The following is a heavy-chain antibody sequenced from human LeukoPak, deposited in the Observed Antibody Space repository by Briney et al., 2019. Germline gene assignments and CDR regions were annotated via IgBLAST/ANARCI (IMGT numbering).Heavy chain of an antibody. J-gene: IGHJ4*02. D-gene: IGHD2-21*01. Sequence: GGSLRLSCAASTLTFSSYAMSWVRQAPGKGLEWVSGTTTSGGTTYYADSVKGRFTISRDNSKNTLSLQMTSLRAEDTAVYYCATARDGYWSQGTLVTVSS. V-gene: IGHV3-23*01. CDR1: TLTFSSYA. CDR2: TTTSGGTT. CDR3: ATARDGY.